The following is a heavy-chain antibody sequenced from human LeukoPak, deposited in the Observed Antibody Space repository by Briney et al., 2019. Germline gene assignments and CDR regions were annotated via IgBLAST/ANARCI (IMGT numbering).Heavy chain of an antibody. CDR3: ARDQGRITMIVDDNDAFDI. CDR2: ISSSGSTI. CDR1: GFTFSDYY. J-gene: IGHJ3*02. D-gene: IGHD3-22*01. V-gene: IGHV3-11*04. Sequence: GGSLRLSCAASGFTFSDYYMSWIGQAPGKGLEWVSYISSSGSTIYYADSVKGRFTISRDNAKNSLYLQMNSLRAEDTAVYYCARDQGRITMIVDDNDAFDIWGQGTMVTVSS.